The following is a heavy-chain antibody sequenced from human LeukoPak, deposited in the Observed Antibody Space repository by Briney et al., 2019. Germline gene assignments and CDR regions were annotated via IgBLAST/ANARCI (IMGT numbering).Heavy chain of an antibody. V-gene: IGHV4-39*01. D-gene: IGHD2-2*01. CDR3: ARHRFVYCSSTSCRKPSNWFDP. CDR2: IYYSGST. Sequence: SETLSLTCTVSGGSISSSSYYWGWLRQPPGKGLEWIGSIYYSGSTYYNPSLKSRVTISVDTSKNQFSLKLSSVTAADTAVYYCARHRFVYCSSTSCRKPSNWFDPWGQGTLVTVSS. J-gene: IGHJ5*02. CDR1: GGSISSSSYY.